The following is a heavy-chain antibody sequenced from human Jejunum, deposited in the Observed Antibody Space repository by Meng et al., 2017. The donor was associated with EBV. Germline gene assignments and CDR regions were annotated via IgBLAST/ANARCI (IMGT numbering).Heavy chain of an antibody. CDR3: ARVAFSYTTRSLDS. Sequence: QGKLRQWCAGLLKPAETLSLTCAVYRGSCSGYYWSWSRQHPGKGLEWIGEINHSGSTNYNPSLRSRVTISVETSKNQFSLRLNSVTAADTAVYYCARVAFSYTTRSLDSWGQGTLVTVSS. CDR1: RGSCSGYY. D-gene: IGHD3-16*02. CDR2: INHSGST. V-gene: IGHV4-34*02. J-gene: IGHJ4*02.